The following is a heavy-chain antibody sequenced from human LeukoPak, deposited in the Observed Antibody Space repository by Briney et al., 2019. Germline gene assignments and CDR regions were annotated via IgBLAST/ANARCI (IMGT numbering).Heavy chain of an antibody. CDR3: ARGAGDGFNP. Sequence: GGSLRLSCAASGFTFSTYDMHWVRQPTGKGLEWVSGIGTGGDTYYLGSVKGRFTMSRENAKNSVYLQMNSLRVGDTAAYYCARGAGDGFNPWGQGTLVTVSS. V-gene: IGHV3-13*01. J-gene: IGHJ5*02. CDR1: GFTFSTYD. D-gene: IGHD3-16*01. CDR2: IGTGGDT.